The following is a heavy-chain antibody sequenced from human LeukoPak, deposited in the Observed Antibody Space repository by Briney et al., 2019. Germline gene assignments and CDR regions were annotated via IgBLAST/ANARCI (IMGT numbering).Heavy chain of an antibody. V-gene: IGHV4-61*02. Sequence: SQTLSRNCTVSGGSISSGSYYWRWIRQPAGKGLEWIGRSYTSGSTNYNPSLKSRVTISVDTSKNQFSLKLSSVTAADTAVYYCARGRDDYVWGSYPNYFDDWGQGTLVTVSS. J-gene: IGHJ4*02. D-gene: IGHD3-16*01. CDR1: GGSISSGSYY. CDR2: SYTSGST. CDR3: ARGRDDYVWGSYPNYFDD.